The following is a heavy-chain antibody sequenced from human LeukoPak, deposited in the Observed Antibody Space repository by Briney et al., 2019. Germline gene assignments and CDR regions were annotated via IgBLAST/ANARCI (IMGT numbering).Heavy chain of an antibody. D-gene: IGHD2-2*01. CDR1: GLIFSTYS. CDR2: ISGSSSYI. Sequence: GGSLRLSCAASGLIFSTYSMSWVRQAPGKGLEWVSYISGSSSYIYYADSVKGRFTISRDNAKNSLYLQMNSLRAEDTAVYYCARRYCSSTSCLIDYWGQGTLVTVSS. V-gene: IGHV3-21*01. J-gene: IGHJ4*02. CDR3: ARRYCSSTSCLIDY.